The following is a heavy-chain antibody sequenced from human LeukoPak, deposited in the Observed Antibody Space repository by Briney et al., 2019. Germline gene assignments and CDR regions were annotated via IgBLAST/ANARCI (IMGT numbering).Heavy chain of an antibody. CDR2: INHSGST. Sequence: PSETLSLTCAVYGGSFSGYYWSWIRQPPGKGLEWIGEINHSGSTNYNPSLKSRVTISVDTSKNQFSLKLSSVTAADMAAYYCARRGGYCSGGSCYGFDYWGQGTLVTVSS. CDR3: ARRGGYCSGGSCYGFDY. D-gene: IGHD2-15*01. CDR1: GGSFSGYY. V-gene: IGHV4-34*01. J-gene: IGHJ4*02.